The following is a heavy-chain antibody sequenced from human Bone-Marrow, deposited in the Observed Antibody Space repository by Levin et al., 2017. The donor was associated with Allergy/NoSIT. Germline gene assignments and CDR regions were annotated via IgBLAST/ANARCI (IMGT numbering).Heavy chain of an antibody. Sequence: NSSETLSLTCTVSGGSISTGGYYWNWVRQHPGKGLEWIGYIYYSGDTYYNPSLQSRVTISVDTSENQFSLRLSSVTAADTAVYYCARLYDSSGYFHFDSWGQGILVTVSS. V-gene: IGHV4-31*03. CDR2: IYYSGDT. CDR1: GGSISTGGYY. CDR3: ARLYDSSGYFHFDS. D-gene: IGHD3-22*01. J-gene: IGHJ4*02.